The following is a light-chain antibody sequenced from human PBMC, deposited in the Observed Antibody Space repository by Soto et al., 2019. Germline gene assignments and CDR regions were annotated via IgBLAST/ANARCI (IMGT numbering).Light chain of an antibody. Sequence: EIVLTQSPATLPLSPGERATLSCRASQSVNRDLAWYQQKPGQAPRLLIYDVSNRATGIPARFSGSGSGTDFTLTISSLEPEDSAVYYCQQRRSWPSTFGQGTKLEIK. V-gene: IGKV3-11*01. J-gene: IGKJ2*01. CDR3: QQRRSWPST. CDR2: DVS. CDR1: QSVNRD.